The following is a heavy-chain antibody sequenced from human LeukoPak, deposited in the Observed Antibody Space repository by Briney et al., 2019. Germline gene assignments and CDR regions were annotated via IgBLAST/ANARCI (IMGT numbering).Heavy chain of an antibody. CDR1: GFTFSSYG. J-gene: IGHJ4*02. CDR3: GYSGTLNFDY. V-gene: IGHV3-30*02. D-gene: IGHD1-26*01. CDR2: IRYDGSNK. Sequence: KAGGSLRLSCAASGFTFSSYGMHWVRQAPGKGLEWVAFIRYDGSNKYYADSVKGRFTISRDNAKNLLYLQLNSLRAEDAAVYYCGYSGTLNFDYWGQGTLVTVSS.